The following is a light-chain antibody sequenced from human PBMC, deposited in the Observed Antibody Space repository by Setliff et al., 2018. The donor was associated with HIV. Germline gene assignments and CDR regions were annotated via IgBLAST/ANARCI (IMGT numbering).Light chain of an antibody. Sequence: QSALAQPASVSGSPGQSITISCTGTSNDIGAYNLVSWYQQSPGKVPKVMIYEATRRPSGVSNRFSGSKSGTTASLTISGLQAEDEADYYCCSYSTSSTLVFGGGTKVTVL. CDR3: CSYSTSSTLV. CDR1: SNDIGAYNL. CDR2: EAT. V-gene: IGLV2-23*01. J-gene: IGLJ2*01.